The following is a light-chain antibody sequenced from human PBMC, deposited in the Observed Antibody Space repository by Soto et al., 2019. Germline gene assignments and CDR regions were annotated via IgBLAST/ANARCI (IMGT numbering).Light chain of an antibody. CDR2: DTS. Sequence: QAVVTQEHSLTVSPGGTVTLSFGCSTGAVTSGHYAYWFQQKPGQAPRTLIYDTSNKHSWTPARFAGARLGGKGALTRSGAQPDHEAEYSCLLYYRGPVVFGGGTKRTVL. CDR1: TGAVTSGHY. V-gene: IGLV7-46*01. CDR3: LLYYRGPVV. J-gene: IGLJ3*02.